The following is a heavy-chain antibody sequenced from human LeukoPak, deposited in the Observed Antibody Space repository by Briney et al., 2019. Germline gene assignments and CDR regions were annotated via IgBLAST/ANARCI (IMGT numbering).Heavy chain of an antibody. J-gene: IGHJ4*02. Sequence: SETVSLTCTVSGGSISSYYWSWTRQPPGKGLEWIGDIYYSGSTNYNPSLKSLVTISVDTSKNQFSLRLSSVTAADTAVYYSARLASGSYGPLTPFDYWGPGTLVTVSS. D-gene: IGHD1-26*01. CDR1: GGSISSYY. V-gene: IGHV4-59*08. CDR3: ARLASGSYGPLTPFDY. CDR2: IYYSGST.